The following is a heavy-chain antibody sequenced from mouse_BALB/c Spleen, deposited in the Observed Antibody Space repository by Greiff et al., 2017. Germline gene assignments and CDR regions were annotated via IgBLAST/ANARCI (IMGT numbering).Heavy chain of an antibody. Sequence: EVQLQQSGAELVKPGASVKLSCTASGFNIKDTYMHWVKQRPEQGLEWIGRIDPANGNTKYDPKFQGKATITADTSSNTAYLQLSSLTSEDTAVYYCARASTMIATRGGWFAYWGQGTLVTVSA. D-gene: IGHD2-4*01. V-gene: IGHV14-3*02. CDR3: ARASTMIATRGGWFAY. CDR2: IDPANGNT. J-gene: IGHJ3*01. CDR1: GFNIKDTY.